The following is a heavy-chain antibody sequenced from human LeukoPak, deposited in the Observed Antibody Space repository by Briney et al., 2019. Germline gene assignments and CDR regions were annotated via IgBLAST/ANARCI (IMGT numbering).Heavy chain of an antibody. V-gene: IGHV3-74*01. CDR2: ITSDGSST. CDR3: ARGNGHASDI. D-gene: IGHD2-8*01. CDR1: GFTFSSYW. Sequence: GGSLRLSCAASGFTFSSYWMHWVRQRPGKGLLWVSRITSDGSSTSYADSVKGRFTISRDNAKNTLYLQMNSLRAEDRAVYYCARGNGHASDIWGQGTMVSVSS. J-gene: IGHJ3*02.